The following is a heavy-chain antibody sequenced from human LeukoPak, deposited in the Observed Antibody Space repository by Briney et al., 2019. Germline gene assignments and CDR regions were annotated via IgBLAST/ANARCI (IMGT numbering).Heavy chain of an antibody. CDR1: GFTFSSYE. Sequence: GGSLRLSCAASGFTFSSYEMNWVRQAPGKGLEWVSYISSSGSTIYYADSVKGRFTISRDNAKNSLYLQMNSLRAADTAVYYCAREGRDSGSYYSLDYWGQGTLVTVSS. D-gene: IGHD1-26*01. CDR3: AREGRDSGSYYSLDY. CDR2: ISSSGSTI. J-gene: IGHJ4*02. V-gene: IGHV3-48*03.